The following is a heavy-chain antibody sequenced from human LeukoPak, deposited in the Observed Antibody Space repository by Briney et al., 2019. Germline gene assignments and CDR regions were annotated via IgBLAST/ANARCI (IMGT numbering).Heavy chain of an antibody. D-gene: IGHD2-15*01. CDR1: GFTFSDAR. CDR3: TTRRQDGW. V-gene: IGHV3-15*01. J-gene: IGHJ4*02. CDR2: IKSKSDGGTI. Sequence: GSLRLSRVGSGFTFSDARMSWVRQAPGKGLEWVGRIKSKSDGGTIDYAAPVKGRFTISRDDSRNTLYLQMNSLKTEDTAVYYCTTRRQDGWWGQGTLVTVS.